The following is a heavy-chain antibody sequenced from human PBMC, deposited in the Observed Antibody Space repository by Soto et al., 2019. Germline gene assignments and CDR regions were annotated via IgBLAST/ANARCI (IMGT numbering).Heavy chain of an antibody. CDR3: ARDIDGYNFGYFQH. CDR1: GGSFSGYY. J-gene: IGHJ1*01. D-gene: IGHD5-12*01. CDR2: INHSGST. V-gene: IGHV4-34*01. Sequence: QVQLQQWGAGLLKPSETLSLTCAVYGGSFSGYYWSWIRQPPGKGLEWIGEINHSGSTNYNPSLKSRVTISVDTSKNPFSLKLSSVTAADTAVYYCARDIDGYNFGYFQHWGQGTLVTVSS.